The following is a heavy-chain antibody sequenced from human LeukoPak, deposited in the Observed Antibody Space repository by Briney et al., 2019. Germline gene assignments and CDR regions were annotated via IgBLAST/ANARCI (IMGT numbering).Heavy chain of an antibody. CDR3: ARDSRGGGSWNH. J-gene: IGHJ5*02. D-gene: IGHD1-26*01. CDR1: GFTFSPYP. V-gene: IGHV3-21*01. Sequence: PGGSLRLSCAASGFTFSPYPMTWVRQAPGKGLEWISSISSSSGYIYYADSVKGRFTISRDNAKNSLYLQMKSLRAEDTAVYYCARDSRGGGSWNHWGQGTLVTVSS. CDR2: ISSSSGYI.